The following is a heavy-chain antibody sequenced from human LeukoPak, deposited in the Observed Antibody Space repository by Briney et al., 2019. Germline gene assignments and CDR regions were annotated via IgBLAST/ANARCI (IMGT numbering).Heavy chain of an antibody. CDR3: ARGGAVYSGSYRRANWFDP. Sequence: GASVKVSCKASGYTFTGYYMHWVRQAPGQGLEWMGWINPNSGGTNYAQKFQGRVTMTRDTSISTAYVELSRLRSDDTAVYYCARGGAVYSGSYRRANWFDPWGQGTLVTVSS. V-gene: IGHV1-2*02. CDR2: INPNSGGT. J-gene: IGHJ5*02. CDR1: GYTFTGYY. D-gene: IGHD1-26*01.